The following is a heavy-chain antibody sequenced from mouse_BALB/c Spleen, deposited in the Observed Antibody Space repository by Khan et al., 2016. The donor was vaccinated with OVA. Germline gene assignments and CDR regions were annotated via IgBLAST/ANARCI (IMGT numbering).Heavy chain of an antibody. CDR3: ARTARIKY. CDR2: ISYSGST. D-gene: IGHD1-2*01. CDR1: GYSITSGYG. V-gene: IGHV3-2*02. Sequence: EVQLQESGPGLVKPSQSLSLTCTVTGYSITSGYGWNWIRQFPGNKLEWMGYISYSGSTNYNPSLKSRIFITRDTSKNQFFLQLNAVTTEDTATYYCARTARIKYWGQGTTLTVSS. J-gene: IGHJ2*01.